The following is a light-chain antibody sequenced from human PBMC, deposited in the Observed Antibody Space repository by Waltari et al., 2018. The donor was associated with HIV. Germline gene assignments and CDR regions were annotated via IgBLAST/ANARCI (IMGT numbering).Light chain of an antibody. CDR1: QTISTW. J-gene: IGKJ2*01. CDR3: QRYDSFPST. CDR2: KAS. V-gene: IGKV1-5*03. Sequence: DIQMTQSPSIVSASLGDRVTITCRASQTISTWLAWYQQRPGKAPDLLIYKASTLEGGVPSRFSGSGSGTEFTLSISNLQSNDSATYCCQRYDSFPSTFGQGTKLEI.